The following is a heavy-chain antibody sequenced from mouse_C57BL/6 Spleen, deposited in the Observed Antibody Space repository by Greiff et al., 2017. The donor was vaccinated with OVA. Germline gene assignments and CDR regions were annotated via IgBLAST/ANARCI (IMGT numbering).Heavy chain of an antibody. D-gene: IGHD2-4*01. CDR1: GYTFTSYW. CDR3: ARSSYDYDGDYFDY. V-gene: IGHV1-64*01. J-gene: IGHJ2*01. Sequence: VQLQQPGAELVKPGASVKLSCKASGYTFTSYWMHWVKQRPGQGLEWIGMIHPNSGSTNYNEKFKSKATLTVDKSSSTAYMQLSSLTSEDSAVYYCARSSYDYDGDYFDYWGQGTTLTVSS. CDR2: IHPNSGST.